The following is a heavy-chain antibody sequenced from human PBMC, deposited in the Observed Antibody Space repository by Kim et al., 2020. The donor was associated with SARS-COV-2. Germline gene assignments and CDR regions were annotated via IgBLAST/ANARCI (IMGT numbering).Heavy chain of an antibody. J-gene: IGHJ3*02. CDR1: GGSFSGYY. CDR3: ARVSHRFHYYDSSGYAFDI. V-gene: IGHV4-34*01. Sequence: SETLSLTCAVYGGSFSGYYWSWIRQPPGKGLEWIGEINHSGSTNYNPSLKSRVTISVDTSKNQFSLKLSSVTAADTAVYYCARVSHRFHYYDSSGYAFDIWGQGTMVTVSS. D-gene: IGHD3-22*01. CDR2: INHSGST.